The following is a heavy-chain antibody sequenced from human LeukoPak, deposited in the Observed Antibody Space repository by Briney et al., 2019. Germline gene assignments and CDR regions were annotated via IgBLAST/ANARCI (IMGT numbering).Heavy chain of an antibody. CDR2: ISSSGNII. CDR3: ARSGGGFWFDP. D-gene: IGHD3-16*01. V-gene: IGHV3-48*03. J-gene: IGHJ5*02. CDR1: GFTFSNYE. Sequence: PGGSLRLSCAASGFTFSNYEMFWVRQAPGKGPEWVSYISSSGNIIYYADSVKGRFTISRDNAKNSLHLQMNSLRVEDTAIYYWARSGGGFWFDPWGQGTLVTVSS.